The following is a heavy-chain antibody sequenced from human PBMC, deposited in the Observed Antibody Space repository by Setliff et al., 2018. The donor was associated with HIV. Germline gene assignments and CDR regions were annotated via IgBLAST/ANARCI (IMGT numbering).Heavy chain of an antibody. CDR2: IYHSGST. Sequence: SETLSLTCAVSGGSISSSNWWSWVRQPPGKGLEWIGEIYHSGSTNYNPSLKSRVTITLDKSNNQFSLNLRSVTAADTAVYYCARERVLETYYNFWSGSDHWFDPWGQGTLVTVSS. CDR1: GGSISSSNW. D-gene: IGHD3-3*01. V-gene: IGHV4-4*02. J-gene: IGHJ5*02. CDR3: ARERVLETYYNFWSGSDHWFDP.